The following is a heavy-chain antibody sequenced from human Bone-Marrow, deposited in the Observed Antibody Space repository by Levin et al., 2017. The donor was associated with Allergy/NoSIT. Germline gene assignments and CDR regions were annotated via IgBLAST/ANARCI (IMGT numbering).Heavy chain of an antibody. CDR3: ARGIEGSDNYYYYGMDV. V-gene: IGHV3-11*01. D-gene: IGHD3-9*01. Sequence: PGGSLRLSCAASGFALSDFYMSWIRQAPEKGLEWVSYISSSGSTINYADSLKGRFTISRDNARNSLYLQMNGLRADDTAVYYCARGIEGSDNYYYYGMDVWGQGTTVTVSS. CDR1: GFALSDFY. CDR2: ISSSGSTI. J-gene: IGHJ6*02.